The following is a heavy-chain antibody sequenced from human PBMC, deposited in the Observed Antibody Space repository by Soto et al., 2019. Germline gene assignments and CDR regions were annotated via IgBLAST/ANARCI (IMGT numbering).Heavy chain of an antibody. J-gene: IGHJ3*02. Sequence: EVQLLESGGGLVQPGGSLRLSCAASGFTFSAYAMSWVRQAPGKGXXXXSGLVGSGGSISYAASVRGRFTVSRDNXXXXXXXXXXXXXXXXXXXXXXXXXXXXXXXXXXXXXMWGQGTKVTVSS. CDR3: XXXXXXXXXXXXXXXM. CDR1: GFTFSAYA. V-gene: IGHV3-23*01. CDR2: LVGSGGSI.